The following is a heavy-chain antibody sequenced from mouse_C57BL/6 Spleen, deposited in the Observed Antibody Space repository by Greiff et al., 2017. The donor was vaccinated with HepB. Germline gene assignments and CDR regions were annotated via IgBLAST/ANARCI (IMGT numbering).Heavy chain of an antibody. D-gene: IGHD1-1*01. CDR3: AISHYYGSSYGY. J-gene: IGHJ2*01. Sequence: EVQLVQPGGGLVKPGGSLKLSCAASGFTFSSYTMSWVRQTPEKRLEWVATIRRGGGNTYYPDSVKGRFTISRDNAKNTLYLQMSSLTSEDTALYYCAISHYYGSSYGYWGQGTTLTVSS. V-gene: IGHV5-9*01. CDR1: GFTFSSYT. CDR2: IRRGGGNT.